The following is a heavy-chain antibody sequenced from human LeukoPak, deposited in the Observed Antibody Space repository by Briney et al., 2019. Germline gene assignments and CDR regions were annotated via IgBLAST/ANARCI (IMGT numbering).Heavy chain of an antibody. CDR3: ARAQKGCYFDY. D-gene: IGHD2/OR15-2a*01. V-gene: IGHV3-11*04. Sequence: PGGSLRLSCAASGFTFSDNYMSWIRQAPGKGLEWVSYISNTGSTTYYADPVKGRFTISRDNAKNSLYLQMNSLRAEDTAVHYCARAQKGCYFDYWGQGTLVTVSS. CDR1: GFTFSDNY. CDR2: ISNTGSTT. J-gene: IGHJ4*02.